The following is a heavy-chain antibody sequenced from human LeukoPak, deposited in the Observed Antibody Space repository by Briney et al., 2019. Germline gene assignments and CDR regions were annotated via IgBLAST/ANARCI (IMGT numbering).Heavy chain of an antibody. CDR3: ARDNSRVEENIPAWWFDS. CDR1: GFTFTAHW. J-gene: IGHJ5*01. Sequence: ASVKVSCKASGFTFTAHWMHWVRQAPGQGPEWMGVINPTGSGAAYAQKFQGRLTMTRDTSTRTLYMELSSLTSEDTAVYFCARDNSRVEENIPAWWFDSWGQGTLVTVSS. V-gene: IGHV1-46*01. CDR2: INPTGSGA. D-gene: IGHD2-21*01.